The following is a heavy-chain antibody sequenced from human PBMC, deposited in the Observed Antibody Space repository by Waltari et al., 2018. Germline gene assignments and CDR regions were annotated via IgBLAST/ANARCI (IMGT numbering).Heavy chain of an antibody. D-gene: IGHD3-22*01. CDR2: IYYSGST. CDR1: GGSISSSSYY. V-gene: IGHV4-39*01. CDR3: ARMGNGPPAFFHYDSSGYYDY. J-gene: IGHJ4*02. Sequence: QLQLQESGPGLVKPSETLSLTCTVSGGSISSSSYYWGWIRQPPGKGLEWIGSIYYSGSTYYNPSLKSRVTISVDTSKNQFSLKLSSVTAADTAVYYCARMGNGPPAFFHYDSSGYYDYWGQGTLVTVSS.